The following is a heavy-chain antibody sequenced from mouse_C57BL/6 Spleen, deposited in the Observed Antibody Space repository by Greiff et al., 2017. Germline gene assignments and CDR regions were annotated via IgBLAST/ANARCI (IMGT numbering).Heavy chain of an antibody. CDR1: GFTFSDYG. Sequence: EVMLVESGGGLVKPGGSLKLSCAASGFTFSDYGMHWVRQAPEKGLEWVAYISSGSSTIYYADTVKGRFTISRDNAKNTLFLQMTSLRSEDTAMYYCARRATVVAPYYAMDDWGQGTSVTVSS. V-gene: IGHV5-17*01. D-gene: IGHD1-1*01. J-gene: IGHJ4*01. CDR2: ISSGSSTI. CDR3: ARRATVVAPYYAMDD.